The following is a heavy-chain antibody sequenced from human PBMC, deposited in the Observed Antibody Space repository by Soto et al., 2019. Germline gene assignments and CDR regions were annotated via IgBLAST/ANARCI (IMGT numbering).Heavy chain of an antibody. CDR1: GFTFNNYA. CDR2: ITGSGDSA. D-gene: IGHD1-26*01. CDR3: AKGRGTNYYYHMDV. V-gene: IGHV3-23*01. Sequence: EVQLLESGGGLVQPGGSLRLSCAASGFTFNNYAISWVRQAPGKGLEWVSTITGSGDSAYYADSVKGRFIISRDNSKNTLYMQMHSLGAEDSAIYYCAKGRGTNYYYHMDVWGEGTTVTVSS. J-gene: IGHJ6*03.